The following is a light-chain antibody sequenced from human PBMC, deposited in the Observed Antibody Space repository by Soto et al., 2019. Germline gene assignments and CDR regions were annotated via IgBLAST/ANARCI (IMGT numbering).Light chain of an antibody. Sequence: ALRMTQSPSSFSASTGDRVTITWRASQGISSYLAWYQQKPGKAPKLLIYAASTLQSGVPSRFSGSGSGTDFTLTISCLQSEDFATYYCQQYYSYPSFGGGTKVEIK. V-gene: IGKV1-8*01. CDR3: QQYYSYPS. J-gene: IGKJ4*01. CDR1: QGISSY. CDR2: AAS.